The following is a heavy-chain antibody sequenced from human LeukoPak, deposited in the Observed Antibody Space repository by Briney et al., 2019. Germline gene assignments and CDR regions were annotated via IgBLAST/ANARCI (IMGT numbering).Heavy chain of an antibody. J-gene: IGHJ4*02. V-gene: IGHV4-4*09. CDR1: GGSISSYY. CDR2: IYTSGST. CDR3: ARASKYYYDSSGYRWAYYFDY. D-gene: IGHD3-22*01. Sequence: SETLSLTCTVSGGSISSYYRSWIRQPPGKGLEWIGYIYTSGSTNYNPSLKSRVTISVDTSKNQFSLKLSSVTAADTAVYYCARASKYYYDSSGYRWAYYFDYWGQGTLVTVSS.